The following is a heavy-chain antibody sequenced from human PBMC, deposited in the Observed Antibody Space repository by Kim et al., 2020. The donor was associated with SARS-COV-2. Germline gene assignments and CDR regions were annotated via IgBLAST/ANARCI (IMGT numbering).Heavy chain of an antibody. CDR3: ARESRRRADY. Sequence: STFCADSVKGRFTISRDNSKNTRFLQLNSRRAEDTALYYCARESRRRADYWGQGTLVTVSS. J-gene: IGHJ4*02. V-gene: IGHV3-23*01. CDR2: ST.